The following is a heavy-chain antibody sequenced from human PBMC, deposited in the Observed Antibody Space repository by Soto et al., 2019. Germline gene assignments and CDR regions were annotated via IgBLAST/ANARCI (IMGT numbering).Heavy chain of an antibody. CDR1: GFTFTTYA. CDR3: ATRGFYTPSYYFDH. J-gene: IGHJ4*02. CDR2: ISGNGGTT. V-gene: IGHV3-23*01. Sequence: GGSLRLSCAASGFTFTTYAMSWVRQAPGKGLEWVSTISGNGGTTYYTDSVKGRFTISRDNSKNTLYLQMNSLRAEDTAVYYCATRGFYTPSYYFDHWGQGTSVTVSS. D-gene: IGHD3-3*01.